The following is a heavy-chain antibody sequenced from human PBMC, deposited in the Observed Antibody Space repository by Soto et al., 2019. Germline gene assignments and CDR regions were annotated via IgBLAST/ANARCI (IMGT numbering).Heavy chain of an antibody. D-gene: IGHD6-6*01. CDR2: IYTSGST. V-gene: IGHV4-4*07. J-gene: IGHJ6*02. CDR3: ARMGEEYSSSSPHYYYYYGMDV. Sequence: SETLSLTCTVSGGSISSYYWSWIRQPAGKGLEWIGRIYTSGSTNYNPSLKSRVTMSVDTSKNQFSLKLSSVTAADTAVYYCARMGEEYSSSSPHYYYYYGMDVWGQGTTVTVSS. CDR1: GGSISSYY.